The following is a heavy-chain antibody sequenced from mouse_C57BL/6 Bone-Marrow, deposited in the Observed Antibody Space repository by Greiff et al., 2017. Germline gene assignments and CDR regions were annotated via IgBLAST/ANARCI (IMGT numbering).Heavy chain of an antibody. Sequence: QVQLQQSGPELVKPGASVKLSCKASGYTFTSYDINWVKQRPGQGLEWIGWIYPRDGSTKYNEKFKGKATLTVDTSSSTAYMELHSLTSKDSAVYFCARDYGSSYWYFDVWGTGTTVTVSS. CDR2: IYPRDGST. D-gene: IGHD1-1*01. V-gene: IGHV1-85*01. CDR3: ARDYGSSYWYFDV. CDR1: GYTFTSYD. J-gene: IGHJ1*03.